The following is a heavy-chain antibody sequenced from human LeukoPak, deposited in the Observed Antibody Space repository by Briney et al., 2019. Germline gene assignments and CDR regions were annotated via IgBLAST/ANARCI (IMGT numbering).Heavy chain of an antibody. CDR1: GGSFSGYY. Sequence: SETLSLTCAVYGGSFSGYYWSWVRQPPGKGLEWIGEINHSGSTNYNPSLKSRVTISVDTSKNQFSLKLSSVTAADTAVYYCSSGTTFDYWGQGTLVTVSS. CDR3: SSGTTFDY. D-gene: IGHD1-1*01. CDR2: INHSGST. J-gene: IGHJ4*02. V-gene: IGHV4-34*01.